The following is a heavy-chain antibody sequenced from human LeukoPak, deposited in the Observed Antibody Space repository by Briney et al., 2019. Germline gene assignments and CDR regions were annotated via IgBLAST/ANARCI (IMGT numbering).Heavy chain of an antibody. D-gene: IGHD3-3*01. V-gene: IGHV4-61*02. Sequence: SQTLSLTCTVSGGSISSGSYYWSWIRQPAGKGLEWIGRIYTSGSTNYNPSLKSRVTISVDTSKNQFSLKLSSVTAADTAVYYCARELASYDFWSGQKPYFDYWGQGTLVTVSS. CDR2: IYTSGST. CDR3: ARELASYDFWSGQKPYFDY. J-gene: IGHJ4*02. CDR1: GGSISSGSYY.